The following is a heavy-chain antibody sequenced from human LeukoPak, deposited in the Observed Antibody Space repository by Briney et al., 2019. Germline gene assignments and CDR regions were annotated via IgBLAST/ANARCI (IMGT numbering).Heavy chain of an antibody. V-gene: IGHV3-23*01. CDR2: ISGTGANT. Sequence: GGSLRLSCAASGFSFSNYILTWVRQAPGKGLEWVSAISGTGANTFYADSVKGRFTMSRDNPKNMLYLQMNSLRAGDTALYYCAKGIRQLGNYYYYMDVWGKGTTVTVSS. CDR1: GFSFSNYI. J-gene: IGHJ6*03. CDR3: AKGIRQLGNYYYYMDV. D-gene: IGHD7-27*01.